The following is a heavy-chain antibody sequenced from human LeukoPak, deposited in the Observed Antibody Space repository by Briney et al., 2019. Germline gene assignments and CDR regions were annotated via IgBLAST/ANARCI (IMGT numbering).Heavy chain of an antibody. Sequence: SETLSLTCTVSAYSISSGYYWGWIRQPPGKGLEWFGSIYHSGSTYYNPSLKSRVTISVDTSKSQFSLKLSSVTAADTAVYFCAGYHAYEVTTPPLGYWGQGTLVTVSS. CDR2: IYHSGST. CDR3: AGYHAYEVTTPPLGY. CDR1: AYSISSGYY. D-gene: IGHD4-17*01. V-gene: IGHV4-38-2*02. J-gene: IGHJ4*02.